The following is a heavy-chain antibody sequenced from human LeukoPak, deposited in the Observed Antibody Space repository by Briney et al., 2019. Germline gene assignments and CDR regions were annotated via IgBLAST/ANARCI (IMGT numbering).Heavy chain of an antibody. CDR2: IWYDGSNK. J-gene: IGHJ4*02. Sequence: PGGSLRLSCAASGFTFSSYGMHWVRQAPGKGLGGVAVIWYDGSNKYYADSVKGRFTISRDNSKNTLYLQMHSLRAEDTAVYYCAIRSGGTWGQGTLVTVSS. D-gene: IGHD2-15*01. CDR3: AIRSGGT. V-gene: IGHV3-33*01. CDR1: GFTFSSYG.